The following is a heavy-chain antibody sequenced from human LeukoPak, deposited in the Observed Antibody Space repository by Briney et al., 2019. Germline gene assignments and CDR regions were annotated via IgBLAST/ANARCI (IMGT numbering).Heavy chain of an antibody. CDR3: ARGAMATTPFFDY. V-gene: IGHV4-59*01. J-gene: IGHJ4*02. CDR1: GGSINSYY. CDR2: IYNTGST. D-gene: IGHD5-24*01. Sequence: SETLSLTCTVSGGSINSYYWTWIRQPPGKGLEWVGYIYNTGSTNYNPSLKSRVTISVDTSRNQFSLKLTSLTAADTAVYYCARGAMATTPFFDYWGQGTLVTVSS.